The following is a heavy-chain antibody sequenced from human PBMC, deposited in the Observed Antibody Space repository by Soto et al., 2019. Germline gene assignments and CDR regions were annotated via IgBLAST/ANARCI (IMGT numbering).Heavy chain of an antibody. Sequence: PGGSLRLSCAVSGVTLTNVWMNWVRQAPGKGPEWVGRIKSKTDGGTTDYAAPVKGRFTISRDDSENTLYLQMNSLETEDTAVYYCSHGYYQYFNSWGQGTLVT. D-gene: IGHD5-18*01. CDR2: IKSKTDGGTT. CDR1: GVTLTNVW. CDR3: SHGYYQYFNS. V-gene: IGHV3-15*07. J-gene: IGHJ4*02.